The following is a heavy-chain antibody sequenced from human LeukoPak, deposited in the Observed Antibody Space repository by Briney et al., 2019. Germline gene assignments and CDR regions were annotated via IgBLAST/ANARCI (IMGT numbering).Heavy chain of an antibody. D-gene: IGHD3-10*01. J-gene: IGHJ4*02. V-gene: IGHV1-24*01. Sequence: ASVKVSCKVSGYTLTELSMHWVRQAPGKGLEWMGGFDPEDGETIYAQKFQGRVTMTEDTSTDTAYMELSSLRSEDTALYFCARTSGSGSFYTNWGQGTLVTVSS. CDR1: GYTLTELS. CDR3: ARTSGSGSFYTN. CDR2: FDPEDGET.